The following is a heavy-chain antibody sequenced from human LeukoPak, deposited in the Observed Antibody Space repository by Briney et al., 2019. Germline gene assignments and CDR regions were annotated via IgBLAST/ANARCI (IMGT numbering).Heavy chain of an antibody. CDR2: IYYSGST. CDR3: ARDQSGSSTGWFDP. Sequence: PSETLSLTCTVSGGSISSHYWSWIRQPPGKGLEWIGYIYYSGSTNYNPSLKSRVTISVDTSKNQFSLKLSSVTAADTAVYYCARDQSGSSTGWFDPWGQGTRVTVSS. J-gene: IGHJ5*02. D-gene: IGHD1-26*01. V-gene: IGHV4-59*11. CDR1: GGSISSHY.